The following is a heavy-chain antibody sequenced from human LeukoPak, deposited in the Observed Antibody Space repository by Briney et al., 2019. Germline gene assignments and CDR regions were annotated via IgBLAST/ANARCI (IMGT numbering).Heavy chain of an antibody. CDR2: INPTGGNT. CDR3: ARVPQLSVVDAFDI. V-gene: IGHV1-46*01. Sequence: ASVKVSCKASGYTFTSYAMNWVRQAPGQGLEWIGIINPTGGNTNFAQKFQGRVIMTRDMSTSTVYMELSSLRSEDTAVYYCARVPQLSVVDAFDIWGQGTLVTVSS. J-gene: IGHJ3*02. CDR1: GYTFTSYA. D-gene: IGHD1-1*01.